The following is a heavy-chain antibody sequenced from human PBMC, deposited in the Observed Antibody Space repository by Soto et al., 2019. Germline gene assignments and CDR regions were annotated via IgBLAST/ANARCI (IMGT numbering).Heavy chain of an antibody. CDR2: INHSGST. CDR1: GFTVSSNY. V-gene: IGHV4-34*01. CDR3: ARALYGSGWYGRSNYYYYMDV. D-gene: IGHD6-19*01. Sequence: GSLRLSCAASGFTVSSNYMSGVRQAPGKGLEWIGEINHSGSTNYNPSLESRVTISVDTSKNQFSLKLSPVTAADTAVYYCARALYGSGWYGRSNYYYYMDVWGKGTTVTVSS. J-gene: IGHJ6*03.